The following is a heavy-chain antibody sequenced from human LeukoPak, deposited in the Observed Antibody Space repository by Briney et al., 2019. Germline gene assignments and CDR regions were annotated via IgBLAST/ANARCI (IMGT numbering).Heavy chain of an antibody. J-gene: IGHJ5*01. D-gene: IGHD5-24*01. CDR2: IKQDGSEK. V-gene: IGHV3-7*03. CDR1: GFTFSNYW. Sequence: PGGSLRLSCAASGFTFSNYWMSWVRQAPGKGLEWVANIKQDGSEKYYVDSVKGRFTISRDNAKNSLYLQMNSLSAEDTAVYFCVRAHTVDGFNRGFDSWGQGALVTVSS. CDR3: VRAHTVDGFNRGFDS.